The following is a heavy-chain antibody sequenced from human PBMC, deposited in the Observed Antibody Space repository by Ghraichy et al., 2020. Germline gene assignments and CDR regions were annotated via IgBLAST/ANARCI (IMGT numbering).Heavy chain of an antibody. V-gene: IGHV4-39*01. CDR1: GGSISSSSYY. CDR2: NHYSGST. CDR3: ARPNGNCSSTSCYYYYGMDV. J-gene: IGHJ6*02. Sequence: SETLSLTCTVSGGSISSSSYYWGWIRQPPGKGLEWIGSNHYSGSTYYNPSLNSRVTISVDTSKNQFSLKLSSVTAAATAVYYFARPNGNCSSTSCYYYYGMDVWGQGTTVTVSS. D-gene: IGHD2-2*01.